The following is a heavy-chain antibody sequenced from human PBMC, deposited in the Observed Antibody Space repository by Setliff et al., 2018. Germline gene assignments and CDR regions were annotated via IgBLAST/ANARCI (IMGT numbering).Heavy chain of an antibody. CDR1: GGSVSPYF. D-gene: IGHD3-3*01. V-gene: IGHV4-59*02. CDR3: RFWSSYYKNDY. CDR2: IYHNGNT. Sequence: TSETLSLTCTVSGGSVSPYFWSWIRQPPGKGLEWIGYIYHNGNTNFNPSLNSRVSVSVDTPTNQFSLKVFSVTAADTAVYYCRFWSSYYKNDYWAQGTLVTVSS. J-gene: IGHJ4*02.